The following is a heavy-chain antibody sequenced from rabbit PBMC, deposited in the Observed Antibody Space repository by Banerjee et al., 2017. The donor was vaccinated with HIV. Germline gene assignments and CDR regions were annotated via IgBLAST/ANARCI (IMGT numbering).Heavy chain of an antibody. D-gene: IGHD4-1*01. Sequence: QEQLEESGGDLVKPEVSLTLTCTASGFTLSGYWMSWVRQAPGKGLEWIGCIATGSGNTYYASWAKGRFTISKTSSTTVTLQMTSLTAADTATYFCMRYGTGWGDNLWGPGTLVTVS. CDR1: GFTLSGYW. V-gene: IGHV1S45*01. CDR2: IATGSGNT. CDR3: MRYGTGWGDNL. J-gene: IGHJ4*01.